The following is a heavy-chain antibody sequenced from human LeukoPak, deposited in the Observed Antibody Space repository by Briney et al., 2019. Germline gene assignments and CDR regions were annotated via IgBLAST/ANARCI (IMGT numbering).Heavy chain of an antibody. CDR1: GFTVSGNY. CDR2: IYSGGDT. V-gene: IGHV3-53*05. J-gene: IGHJ4*02. D-gene: IGHD3-10*01. CDR3: VKGQVVRGLIFLDY. Sequence: GGSLRLSCAASGFTVSGNYMTWVRQAPGKGLEWVSLIYSGGDTFYADSVKGRFTISRDNSKNTLFLQMSNLRAEDTAVYYCVKGQVVRGLIFLDYWGQGTLVTVSS.